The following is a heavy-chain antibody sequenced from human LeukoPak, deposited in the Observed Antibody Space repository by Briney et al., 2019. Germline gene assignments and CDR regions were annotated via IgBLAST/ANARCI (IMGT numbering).Heavy chain of an antibody. D-gene: IGHD4-23*01. V-gene: IGHV4-31*03. CDR1: GGSISSGGYY. Sequence: SQTLSLTCTVSGGSISSGGYYWSWIRQHPGKGLEWIVYIYYSGSTYYNPSLKSRVTISVDTSKNQFSLKLSSVTAADTAVYYCARVGGTTVVTARYMDVWGKGTRVTVSS. J-gene: IGHJ6*03. CDR2: IYYSGST. CDR3: ARVGGTTVVTARYMDV.